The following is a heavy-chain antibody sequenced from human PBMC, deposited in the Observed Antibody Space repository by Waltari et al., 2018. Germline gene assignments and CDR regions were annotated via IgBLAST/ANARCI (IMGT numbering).Heavy chain of an antibody. CDR3: ARGSEGSYCSGGTCYSYYYMDV. V-gene: IGHV4-59*01. CDR1: GGPISHYY. J-gene: IGHJ6*03. D-gene: IGHD2-15*01. CDR2: ISYSGST. Sequence: QVKLQESGPGLVKPAETLSLTCTVSGGPISHYYCSWIRQPPGKGLEWIGYISYSGSTTYSPSLKSRVTITVDTSKKQFSLKLNFVTAADTAVYYCARGSEGSYCSGGTCYSYYYMDVWGKGTTVTVSS.